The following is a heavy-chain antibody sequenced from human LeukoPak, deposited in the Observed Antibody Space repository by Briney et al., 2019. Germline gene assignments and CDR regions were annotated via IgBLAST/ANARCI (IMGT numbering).Heavy chain of an antibody. CDR2: ISGSGGST. V-gene: IGHV3-23*01. CDR1: GFTFSSYA. Sequence: PGGSLRLSCAASGFTFSSYAMSWVRQAPGKGLEWVSAISGSGGSTYYADSVKGRFTISRDNSKNTLYLQMSSLRAEDTAVYYCAKDRDGYNFAAFDYWGQGTLVTVSS. CDR3: AKDRDGYNFAAFDY. D-gene: IGHD5-24*01. J-gene: IGHJ4*02.